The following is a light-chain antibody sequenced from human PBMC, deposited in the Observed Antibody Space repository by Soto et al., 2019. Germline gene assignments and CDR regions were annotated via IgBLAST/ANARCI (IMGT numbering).Light chain of an antibody. V-gene: IGKV3-20*01. J-gene: IGKJ5*01. CDR2: GAS. CDR1: QSLSSY. CDR3: QQYGSSPIT. Sequence: EIVMTQSPATLSVSPGERATLSCRASQSLSSYLAWYQQKPGQAPRLLIYGASSRATGIPDRFSGSGSGTDFTLTISRLEPEDFAVYYCQQYGSSPITFGQGTRLEI.